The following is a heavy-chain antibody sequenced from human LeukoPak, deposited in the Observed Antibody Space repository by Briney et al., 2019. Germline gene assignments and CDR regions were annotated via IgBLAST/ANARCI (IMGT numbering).Heavy chain of an antibody. V-gene: IGHV4-39*01. D-gene: IGHD2-2*01. CDR3: ARQHGPAAIAYYFDY. J-gene: IGHJ4*02. CDR1: GGSISSSSYY. CDR2: IYYSGST. Sequence: SETLSLTCTVSGGSISSSSYYWGWIRQPPGKGLEWIGSIYYSGSTYYNPSLKSRVTISVDTSKNQFSLKLSSVTAADTAVYYCARQHGPAAIAYYFDYWGQGTLVTVSS.